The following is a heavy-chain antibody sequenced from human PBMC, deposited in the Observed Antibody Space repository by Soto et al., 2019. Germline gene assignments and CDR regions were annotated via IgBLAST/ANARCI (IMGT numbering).Heavy chain of an antibody. J-gene: IGHJ4*02. D-gene: IGHD3-22*01. CDR3: GSHYYDSSGYYHDY. CDR2: IYWDDDK. V-gene: IGHV2-5*02. Sequence: QITLKESGPTLVKPTQTLTLTCTFSGFSLSTSGVGVGWIRQPPGKALEWLALIYWDDDKRYSPSLKSRLTITKDPSKNQVVLTMTNMDPVDTATYYCGSHYYDSSGYYHDYWGQGTLVTVSS. CDR1: GFSLSTSGVG.